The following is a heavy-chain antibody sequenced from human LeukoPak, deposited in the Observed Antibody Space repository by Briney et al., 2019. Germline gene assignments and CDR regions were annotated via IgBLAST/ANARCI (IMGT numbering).Heavy chain of an antibody. CDR2: IYYSGST. J-gene: IGHJ4*02. V-gene: IGHV4-59*01. Sequence: SETLSLTCTVSGGSISSYYWSWIRQPPGKGLEWIGYIYYSGSTNYNPSLKSRVTISVDTSKNQFSLKLSFVTAADTAVYYCARVGKSLYYYGSGSYSYHFDYWGQGTLDTVSS. D-gene: IGHD3-10*01. CDR3: ARVGKSLYYYGSGSYSYHFDY. CDR1: GGSISSYY.